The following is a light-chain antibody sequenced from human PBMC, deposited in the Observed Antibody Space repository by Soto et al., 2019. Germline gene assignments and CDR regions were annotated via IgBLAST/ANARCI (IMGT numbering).Light chain of an antibody. CDR1: QSVIRSY. CDR3: QQYESSPIT. V-gene: IGKV3-20*01. Sequence: EIVLTQSPGTLSLSPGERATLSCRASQSVIRSYLAWYQQKPGQAPRLLIYGASSRATGIPDRFSGSGSGTDFTLTISRLEPEDFAVYYCQQYESSPITFGQGTRLEIK. J-gene: IGKJ5*01. CDR2: GAS.